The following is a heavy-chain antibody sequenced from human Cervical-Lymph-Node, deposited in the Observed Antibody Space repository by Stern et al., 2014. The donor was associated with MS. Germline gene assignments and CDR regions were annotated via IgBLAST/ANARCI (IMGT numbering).Heavy chain of an antibody. Sequence: EVQLVESGAEVKKPGESLKISCQGSGYNFTNYWIGWVRQMPGKGLEWMGIIYPGDSRTRYSPSFQGQVTISADKSIRTAYLQWSSLKASDTGIYYCARPCITLPVASSICFWGQGTLVTVSS. CDR3: ARPCITLPVASSICF. V-gene: IGHV5-51*01. J-gene: IGHJ4*02. CDR1: GYNFTNYW. D-gene: IGHD1-14*01. CDR2: IYPGDSRT.